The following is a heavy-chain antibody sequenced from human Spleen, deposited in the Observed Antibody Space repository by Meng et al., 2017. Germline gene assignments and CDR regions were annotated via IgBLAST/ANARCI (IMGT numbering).Heavy chain of an antibody. CDR1: GYTFTSYY. J-gene: IGHJ4*02. CDR3: ARASRQLVQDY. V-gene: IGHV1-46*01. Sequence: ASVKVSCKASGYTFTSYYMHWVRQAPGQGLEWMGIINPSGGSTSYAQKFQGRVTMTRDTSISTAYMELSRLRSDDTAVYYCARASRQLVQDYWGQGTLVTVSS. D-gene: IGHD6-6*01. CDR2: INPSGGST.